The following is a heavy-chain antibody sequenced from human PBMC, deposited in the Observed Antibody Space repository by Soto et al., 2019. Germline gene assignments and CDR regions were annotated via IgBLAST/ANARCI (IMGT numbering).Heavy chain of an antibody. Sequence: SVKVSGKASGYAFSIDTMHWVRQAPGQGLEWMGWINTANGNTKYSQKVQGRVNISRDTSASTAYLELSSLRSEDTAVYYCARESYYNILNSFDYCG. CDR3: ARESYYNILNSFDY. CDR2: INTANGNT. CDR1: GYAFSIDT. V-gene: IGHV1-3*04. D-gene: IGHD3-10*01. J-gene: IGHJ4*01.